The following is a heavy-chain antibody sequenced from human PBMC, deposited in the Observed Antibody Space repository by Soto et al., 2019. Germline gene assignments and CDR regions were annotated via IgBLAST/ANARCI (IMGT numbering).Heavy chain of an antibody. J-gene: IGHJ4*02. Sequence: QVHLVQSGLEVKKPGASVKVSCKTSGYTFSNYGIAWVRQAPGQGLEWMGWINGYNANTNYAQKFQGRVTMTIDTSATTAYLELRSLRSDDTAVFYCARGDSPVHFDHWDQGTLVTVST. V-gene: IGHV1-18*01. D-gene: IGHD4-4*01. CDR3: ARGDSPVHFDH. CDR1: GYTFSNYG. CDR2: INGYNANT.